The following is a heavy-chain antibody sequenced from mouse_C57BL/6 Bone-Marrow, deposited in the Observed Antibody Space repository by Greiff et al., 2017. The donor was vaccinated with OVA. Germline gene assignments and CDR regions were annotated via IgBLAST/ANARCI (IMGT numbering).Heavy chain of an antibody. D-gene: IGHD1-1*01. CDR3: ARRATVVAKVAMDY. CDR2: IHPNSGST. J-gene: IGHJ4*01. CDR1: GYTFTSYW. Sequence: QVQLKESGAELVKPGASVKLSCKASGYTFTSYWMHWVKQRPGQGLEWIGMIHPNSGSTNYNEKFKSKATLTVDKSSSTAYMQLSSLTSEDSAVYYCARRATVVAKVAMDYWGQGTSVTVSS. V-gene: IGHV1-64*01.